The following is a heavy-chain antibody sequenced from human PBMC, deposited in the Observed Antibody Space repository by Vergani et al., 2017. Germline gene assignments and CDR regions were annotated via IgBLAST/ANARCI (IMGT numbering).Heavy chain of an antibody. Sequence: QVQLQESGPGLVKPSETLSLTCTVSGGSISSGSYYWSWIRQPAGKGLEWIGRIYTSGSTNYNPSLKSRVTISVDTSKNQFSLKLSSVTAADTALYYCAYSSSWYEDYYYYYCMDVWGQGTTVTVSS. V-gene: IGHV4-61*02. CDR3: AYSSSWYEDYYYYYCMDV. D-gene: IGHD6-13*01. CDR1: GGSISSGSYY. J-gene: IGHJ6*02. CDR2: IYTSGST.